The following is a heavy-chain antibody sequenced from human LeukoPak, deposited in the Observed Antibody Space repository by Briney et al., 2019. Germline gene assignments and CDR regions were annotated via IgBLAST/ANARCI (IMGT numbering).Heavy chain of an antibody. V-gene: IGHV4-4*07. CDR2: IYASGST. CDR3: ARGYYDFWSGYFYYYYMDV. J-gene: IGHJ6*03. CDR1: GGSISSYY. D-gene: IGHD3-3*01. Sequence: PSETLSLTCTVSGGSISSYYWSWIRQPAGKGLEWIGRIYASGSTNYNPSLKSRVTMSVDTSKNQFSLKLSSVTAADTAVYYCARGYYDFWSGYFYYYYMDVWGKGTTVTVSS.